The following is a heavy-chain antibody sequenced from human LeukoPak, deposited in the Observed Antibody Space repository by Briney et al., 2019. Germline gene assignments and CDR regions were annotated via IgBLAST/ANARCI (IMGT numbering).Heavy chain of an antibody. CDR1: GFTLSTYW. Sequence: GGSLRLSCEASGFTLSTYWMNWVRQVPGKGLDWVANINPDGSGKRYVDSVEGRFTIARDNADNSLSLQMNSLRAEDTAAYYCASWGAGGNSWGQGTLVTVSS. CDR2: INPDGSGK. J-gene: IGHJ4*02. CDR3: ASWGAGGNS. V-gene: IGHV3-7*01. D-gene: IGHD3-16*01.